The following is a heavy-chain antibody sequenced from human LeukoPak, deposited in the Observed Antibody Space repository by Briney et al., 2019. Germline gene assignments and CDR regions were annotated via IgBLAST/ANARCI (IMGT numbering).Heavy chain of an antibody. CDR3: ARRELRGSSENWFEP. V-gene: IGHV1-2*02. Sequence: ASVKVSCKASGYTFTGYYMHWVRQAPGQGLEWMGWINPNSGGTNYAQKFQGRVTMTRDTSISTAYMELSRLRSDDTAVYYCARRELRGSSENWFEPWGQGALVTAFS. J-gene: IGHJ5*02. CDR1: GYTFTGYY. D-gene: IGHD1-7*01. CDR2: INPNSGGT.